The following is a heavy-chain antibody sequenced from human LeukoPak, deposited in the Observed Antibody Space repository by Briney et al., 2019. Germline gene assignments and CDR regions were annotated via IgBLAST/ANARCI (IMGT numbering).Heavy chain of an antibody. CDR3: AREGLITIFGVVIIVGYFDY. CDR1: GFTFSSYA. J-gene: IGHJ4*02. Sequence: GGSLRLSCAASGFTFSSYAMHWVRQAPGKGLEWVAVISYDGSNKYYADSVKGRFTISRDNSKNTLYLQMNSLRAEDTAVYYCAREGLITIFGVVIIVGYFDYWGQGTLVTVSS. CDR2: ISYDGSNK. V-gene: IGHV3-30-3*01. D-gene: IGHD3-3*01.